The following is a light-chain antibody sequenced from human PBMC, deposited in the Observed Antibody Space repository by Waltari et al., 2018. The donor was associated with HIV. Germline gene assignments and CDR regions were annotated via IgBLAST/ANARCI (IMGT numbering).Light chain of an antibody. CDR1: SSNIGHTY. CDR2: ENN. J-gene: IGLJ2*01. CDR3: GTWDTSLSALV. V-gene: IGLV1-51*02. Sequence: QSVLTQPPSVSAAPGQQVTISCSGHSSNIGHTYVSWYQHSPGTAPKLLIFENNQRPSGIPDRFPGSKSGTSATLGISGLQTGDEADYYCGTWDTSLSALVFGGGTKLTVL.